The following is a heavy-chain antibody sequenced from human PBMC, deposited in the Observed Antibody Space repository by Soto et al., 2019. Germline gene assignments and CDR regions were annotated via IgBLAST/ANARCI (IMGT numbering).Heavy chain of an antibody. CDR2: IYATGTT. J-gene: IGHJ5*02. CDR1: GASISGFY. Sequence: QVQLQESGPGLVKPSETLSLTCTVSGASISGFYWSWIRKSAGKGLEWIGRIYATGTTDYNPSLRSRVMRSVDKSKKQFSLKLRSVTAADTAVYYCVRDGTKTLRDWFDPWGQGISVTVSS. D-gene: IGHD1-1*01. V-gene: IGHV4-4*07. CDR3: VRDGTKTLRDWFDP.